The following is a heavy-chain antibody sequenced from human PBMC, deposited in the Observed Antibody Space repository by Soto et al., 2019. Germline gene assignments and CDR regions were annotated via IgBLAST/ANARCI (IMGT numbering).Heavy chain of an antibody. V-gene: IGHV3-23*01. CDR1: GFTFSSYA. Sequence: EVQLLASGGGLVQPGGSLRLSCAASGFTFSSYAMSWVRQAPGKGLEWVSAISGSGGSTYYADSVKGRFTISRDNSKNTLYLEMHMLQAEDTAVYYVSNLRLLELLVLNYYYGIVVWGQGTTVTIPS. CDR3: SNLRLLELLVLNYYYGIVV. J-gene: IGHJ6*02. CDR2: ISGSGGST. D-gene: IGHD3-3*01.